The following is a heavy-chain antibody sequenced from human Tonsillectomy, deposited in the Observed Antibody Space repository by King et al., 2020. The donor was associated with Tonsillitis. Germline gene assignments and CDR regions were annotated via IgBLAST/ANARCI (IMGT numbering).Heavy chain of an antibody. J-gene: IGHJ6*02. D-gene: IGHD3-3*01. CDR3: AKLQGGGYYSYYYYGMDV. Sequence: VQLVESGGGLVQPGGSLRLSCAASGFTFSSYAMSWVRQAPGKGLEWVSSISGSGGSTFYADSVKGRFIISRDNSKNTLYLQMNSLRAGDTAVYYCAKLQGGGYYSYYYYGMDVWAKGPRSPSP. V-gene: IGHV3-23*04. CDR1: GFTFSSYA. CDR2: ISGSGGST.